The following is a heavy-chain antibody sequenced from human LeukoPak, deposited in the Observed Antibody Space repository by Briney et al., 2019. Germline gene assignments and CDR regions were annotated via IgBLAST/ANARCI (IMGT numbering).Heavy chain of an antibody. CDR2: IDPSGGGT. CDR1: GYTFTSYY. CDR3: ATWGSSSSPLPRMDV. D-gene: IGHD6-13*01. Sequence: EVSVKVSCKASGYTFTSYYMHWVRRAPGQGLEWMGIIDPSGGGTTYAQNFQGRVTMTRDTSTSTVYMELSSLRSEDTAVYYCATWGSSSSPLPRMDVWGQGTTVTVSS. V-gene: IGHV1-46*01. J-gene: IGHJ6*02.